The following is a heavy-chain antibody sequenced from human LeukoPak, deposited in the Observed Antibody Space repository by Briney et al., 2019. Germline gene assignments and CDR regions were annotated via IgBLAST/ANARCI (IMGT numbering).Heavy chain of an antibody. V-gene: IGHV1-69*13. Sequence: GASVKVSCKASGGTFSSYAISWVRQAPGQGLEWMGGIIPIFGTATYAQKFQGRVTITADESTSTAYMELSSLRSEDTAVYYCAARGYCSSTSCPMDVRGKGTTVTVSS. CDR3: AARGYCSSTSCPMDV. CDR1: GGTFSSYA. D-gene: IGHD2-2*01. CDR2: IIPIFGTA. J-gene: IGHJ6*04.